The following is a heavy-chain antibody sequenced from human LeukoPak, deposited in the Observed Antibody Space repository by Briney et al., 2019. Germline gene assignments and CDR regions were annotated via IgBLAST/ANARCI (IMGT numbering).Heavy chain of an antibody. J-gene: IGHJ3*02. V-gene: IGHV3-21*01. D-gene: IGHD5-12*01. CDR2: SSSSSYI. Sequence: SSSSSYIYYADSVKGRFTISRDNAKNSLYLQMNSLRAEDTAVYYCARHSGRIVSDAFDIWGQGTMVTVSS. CDR3: ARHSGRIVSDAFDI.